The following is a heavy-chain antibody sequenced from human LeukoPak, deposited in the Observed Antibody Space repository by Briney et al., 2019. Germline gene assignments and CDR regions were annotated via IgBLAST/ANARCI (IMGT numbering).Heavy chain of an antibody. CDR2: ISSSGSYI. D-gene: IGHD2-2*01. CDR3: ARLPIVVVPAAIPGYMDV. Sequence: GGSLRLSCAVSGFTFSTYSMNWVRQAPGKGLEWVSSISSSGSYIYYADSVKGRFTISRDNAKNSLHLQMNSLRAEDTAVYYCARLPIVVVPAAIPGYMDVWGKGTTVTVSS. V-gene: IGHV3-21*01. J-gene: IGHJ6*03. CDR1: GFTFSTYS.